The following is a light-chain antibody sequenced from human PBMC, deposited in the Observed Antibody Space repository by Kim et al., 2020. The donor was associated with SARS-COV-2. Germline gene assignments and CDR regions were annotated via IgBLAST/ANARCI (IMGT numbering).Light chain of an antibody. J-gene: IGLJ2*01. V-gene: IGLV3-19*01. CDR2: GKN. CDR1: SLRNYY. Sequence: SSELTQDPAVSVALGQTVRITCQGDSLRNYYASWYQQKPGQAPVVVIYGKNNRLSGIPGRFSGSTSGNTASLTITGAQAEDEAVYYCDSRDSSTNHLVFGGGTKLTVL. CDR3: DSRDSSTNHLV.